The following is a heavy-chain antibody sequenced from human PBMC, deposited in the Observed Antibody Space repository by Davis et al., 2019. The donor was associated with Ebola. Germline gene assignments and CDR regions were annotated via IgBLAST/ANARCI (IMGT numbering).Heavy chain of an antibody. CDR1: GFIFRNYV. CDR2: FGTGGDT. J-gene: IGHJ3*02. V-gene: IGHV3-23*01. CDR3: VKDSSNIWFDI. D-gene: IGHD2/OR15-2a*01. Sequence: GASLKISCETSGFIFRNYVMSWVRQAPGKGLEWVSTFGTGGDTYYADSVKGRFAISRDNSRGTLYLQMNSLRVEDSAIYYCVKDSSNIWFDIWGQGTLVTVSS.